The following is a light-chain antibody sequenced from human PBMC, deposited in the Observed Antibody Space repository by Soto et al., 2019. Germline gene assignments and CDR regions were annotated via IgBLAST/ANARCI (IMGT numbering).Light chain of an antibody. Sequence: VLTQAPLSLPVTLGQPASISCISSQSLLSRNGNTFLNWIQQRPGQSPRRLIYKVSNRDSGVPDRFSGSGSGTDFTLKISRVEAEDVGVYYCMQGTHWPLTFGGGTKVDIK. CDR1: QSLLSRNGNTF. V-gene: IGKV2-30*01. CDR2: KVS. CDR3: MQGTHWPLT. J-gene: IGKJ4*01.